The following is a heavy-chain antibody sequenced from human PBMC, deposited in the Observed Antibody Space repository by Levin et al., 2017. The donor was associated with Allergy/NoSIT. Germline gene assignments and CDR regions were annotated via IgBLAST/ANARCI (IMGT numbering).Heavy chain of an antibody. V-gene: IGHV3-7*04. CDR1: GFAFRKYW. J-gene: IGHJ3*02. Sequence: PGGSLRLSCAASGFAFRKYWMTWVRQATGKGLEWVANINQDGSRRNYADSVKGRFTISRDNAKNSVFLQMNSLRVEDTGVYYCARDLSPDTTTGTDAFDSWGQGIMVTASS. D-gene: IGHD1-1*01. CDR3: ARDLSPDTTTGTDAFDS. CDR2: INQDGSRR.